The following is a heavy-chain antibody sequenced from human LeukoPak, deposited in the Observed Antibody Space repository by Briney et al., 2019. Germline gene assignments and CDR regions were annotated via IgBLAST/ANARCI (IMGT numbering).Heavy chain of an antibody. D-gene: IGHD3-10*01. CDR3: ARRLGRKFGERFYYYHYMDV. CDR2: IYYSGST. Sequence: SETLSLTCTVSGGSISSSSYYWGWIRQPPGKGLEWIGSIYYSGSTYYNPSLKSRVTISVDTSKNQFSLKLSSMTAADTAVYYCARRLGRKFGERFYYYHYMDVWGKGTTVTISS. J-gene: IGHJ6*03. CDR1: GGSISSSSYY. V-gene: IGHV4-39*07.